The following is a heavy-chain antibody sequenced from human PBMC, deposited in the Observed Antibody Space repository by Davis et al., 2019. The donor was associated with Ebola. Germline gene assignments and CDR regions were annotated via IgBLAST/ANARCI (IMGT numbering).Heavy chain of an antibody. J-gene: IGHJ6*02. CDR1: GASISSYY. Sequence: SETLSLTCSVSGASISSYYWSWIRQPPGKGLEWIGYIYYSGSTNYNPSLKSRVTISVDTSKNQFSLKLSSVTAADTAVYYCARDGLWFGELWGMDVWGQGTTVTVSS. D-gene: IGHD3-10*01. V-gene: IGHV4-59*01. CDR3: ARDGLWFGELWGMDV. CDR2: IYYSGST.